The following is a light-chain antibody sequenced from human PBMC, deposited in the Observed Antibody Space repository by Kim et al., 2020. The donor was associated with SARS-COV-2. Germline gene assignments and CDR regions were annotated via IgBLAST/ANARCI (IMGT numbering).Light chain of an antibody. CDR3: QQYNNWLRNT. J-gene: IGKJ2*01. Sequence: EIVMTQSPATLSAFPGERATLSCRASQSVSTNLAWYQQKPGQAPRLLIYGASTRVTGLPARFSGSGSGTEFTLTISSLQSEDFAVYYCQQYNNWLRNTFGQGTKLE. CDR2: GAS. CDR1: QSVSTN. V-gene: IGKV3-15*01.